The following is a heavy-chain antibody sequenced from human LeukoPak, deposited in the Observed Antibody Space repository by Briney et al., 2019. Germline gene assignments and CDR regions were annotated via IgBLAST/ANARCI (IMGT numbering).Heavy chain of an antibody. CDR2: IYYSGTT. CDR1: GGSIDSYY. J-gene: IGHJ5*02. V-gene: IGHV4-59*08. D-gene: IGHD2-8*01. Sequence: SETLSLTCTVSGGSIDSYYWSWIRQPPGKGLEWIGYIYYSGTTNYNPSLKSRVTMSVDTSKNQFSLKLNSVTAADTAVYYCARRVYDAWGLGTLVTVSS. CDR3: ARRVYDA.